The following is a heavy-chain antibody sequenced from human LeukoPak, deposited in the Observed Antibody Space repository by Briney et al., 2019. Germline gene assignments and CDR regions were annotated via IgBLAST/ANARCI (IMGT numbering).Heavy chain of an antibody. CDR3: ARDFHDYYDSSGYYWFDP. D-gene: IGHD3-22*01. V-gene: IGHV4-4*07. CDR1: GGSISSYY. CDR2: IYTSGST. Sequence: SETLSLTCTVSGGSISSYYWSWIRQPAGKGLEWIGRIYTSGSTNYNPSLKSRVTMSVDTSKNQFSLKLSSVTAADTAVYYCARDFHDYYDSSGYYWFDPWGQGTLVTVSS. J-gene: IGHJ5*02.